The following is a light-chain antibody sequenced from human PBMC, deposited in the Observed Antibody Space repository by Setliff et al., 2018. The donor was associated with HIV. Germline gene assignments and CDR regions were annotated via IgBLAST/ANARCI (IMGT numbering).Light chain of an antibody. CDR1: SSDIGAFQW. V-gene: IGLV2-14*01. CDR3: CSYAGSYTYG. CDR2: EVS. J-gene: IGLJ1*01. Sequence: QSALTQPTSVSGSPGQSITISCTGTSSDIGAFQWVSWYQQHPGKAPKLMIYEVSYRPSGVSYRFSGSKSGNTASLTISGLQSEDEADYYCCSYAGSYTYGFGTGTRSPS.